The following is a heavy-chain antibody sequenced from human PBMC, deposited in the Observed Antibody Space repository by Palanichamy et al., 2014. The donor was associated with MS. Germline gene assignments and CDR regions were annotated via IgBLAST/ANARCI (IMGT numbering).Heavy chain of an antibody. V-gene: IGHV3-21*01. CDR1: GFSFSRYS. CDR3: TRAQGVRSGTGNWFDP. CDR2: ISDSSNYI. J-gene: IGHJ5*02. Sequence: EVQLVESGGGLVKPGGSLRLSCAASGFSFSRYSMNWVRQAAGKGLEWVSSISDSSNYIFYTDSVKGRFTISRDNAKNSLHLQMNSLTADDTAVYYCTRAQGVRSGTGNWFDPWGQGTLVTVSS. D-gene: IGHD1-1*01.